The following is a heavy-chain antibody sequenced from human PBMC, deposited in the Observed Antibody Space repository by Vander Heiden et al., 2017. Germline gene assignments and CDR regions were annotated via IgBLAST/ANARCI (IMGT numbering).Heavy chain of an antibody. CDR1: GFTVGSHW. Sequence: EVQLVESGGDLVRPGGSLRLSCAASGFTVGSHWIAWVRQAPGKGLEWVANINQDGSEKNYVDSVKGRFTISRDNAKNSLYLQMNRLGADDTALYYCERGYDVNSWGQGTLVTVSP. V-gene: IGHV3-7*01. D-gene: IGHD3-16*01. CDR2: INQDGSEK. J-gene: IGHJ4*02. CDR3: ERGYDVNS.